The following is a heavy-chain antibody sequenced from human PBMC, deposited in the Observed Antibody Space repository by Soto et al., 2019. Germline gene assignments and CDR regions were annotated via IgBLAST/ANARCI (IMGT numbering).Heavy chain of an antibody. CDR3: ASSMGGRDF. CDR1: GGSFSGFF. V-gene: IGHV4-34*01. Sequence: QVQLQQRGAGLLRPSETLSLTCAVSGGSFSGFFWRWIRQPPGKGLEWIGEITPSGRTNFSPSLKSRLTIAKDTSMNHLSLNLSSVTAAETAVYYCASSMGGRDFWGQGTLVTVSS. CDR2: ITPSGRT. J-gene: IGHJ4*02.